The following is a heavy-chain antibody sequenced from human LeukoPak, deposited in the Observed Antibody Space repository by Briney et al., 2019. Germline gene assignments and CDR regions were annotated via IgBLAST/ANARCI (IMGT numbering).Heavy chain of an antibody. D-gene: IGHD2-8*02. CDR2: IAHHGNNK. CDR1: GFTLSSSA. CDR3: AKDGSWSCTD. Sequence: GESLKISCGASGFTLSSSAMHWVRQGPGKGLEWVAYIAHHGNNKYYADSVKGRFTISRDNSKGSLYLQMNSLRADDTAVYYCAKDGSWSCTDWGQGTLVRVSS. V-gene: IGHV3-30*02. J-gene: IGHJ4*02.